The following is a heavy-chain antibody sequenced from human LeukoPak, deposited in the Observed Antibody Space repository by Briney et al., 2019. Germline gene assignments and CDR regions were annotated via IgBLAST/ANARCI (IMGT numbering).Heavy chain of an antibody. CDR2: IKQDGSEK. V-gene: IGHV3-7*01. CDR3: ARDDIGEANWFDP. Sequence: GGSLRLSCAASGFTFSSYWMSWVRQAPGKGLEWVANIKQDGSEKYYVDSVKGRFTISRDNAKNSLYLQMNSLRAEDTAVYYCARDDIGEANWFDPWGQGTLVTVSS. D-gene: IGHD5-12*01. CDR1: GFTFSSYW. J-gene: IGHJ5*02.